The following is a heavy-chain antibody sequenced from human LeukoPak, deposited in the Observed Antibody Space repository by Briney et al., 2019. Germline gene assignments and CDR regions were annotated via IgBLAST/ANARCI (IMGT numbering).Heavy chain of an antibody. CDR1: GGSISSYY. J-gene: IGHJ5*02. D-gene: IGHD1-26*01. CDR3: ARDSGSYPHWFAP. Sequence: SETLSLTCTVSGGSISSYYWNWIRQPPGKGLEWIGYIFYSGITNYNPSLKSRVTISIDTSKKQFSLKLTSVTAADTAVYYCARDSGSYPHWFAPWGQGTLVTVSS. V-gene: IGHV4-59*01. CDR2: IFYSGIT.